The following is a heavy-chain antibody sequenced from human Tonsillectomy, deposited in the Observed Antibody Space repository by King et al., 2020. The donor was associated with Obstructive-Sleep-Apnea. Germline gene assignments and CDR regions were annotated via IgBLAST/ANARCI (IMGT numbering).Heavy chain of an antibody. CDR2: IKSKTDGGTT. CDR3: TTDYYDSSGCYFDY. CDR1: GFTFSDAW. V-gene: IGHV3-15*01. D-gene: IGHD3-22*01. Sequence: VQLVEFGGGLVKPGGALRLSCAASGFTFSDAWMSWVRQAPGKGLEGVGRIKSKTDGGTTDYAGTVKGRFSISRDGSKKTLYLQMNSLKTEDTAVYYCTTDYYDSSGCYFDYWGQGTLVTVSS. J-gene: IGHJ4*02.